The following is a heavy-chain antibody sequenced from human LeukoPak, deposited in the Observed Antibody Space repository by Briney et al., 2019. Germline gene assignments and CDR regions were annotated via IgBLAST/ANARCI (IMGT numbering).Heavy chain of an antibody. CDR1: GYTFTSYD. J-gene: IGHJ6*01. CDR3: ARAPLYYDILTGYYPAEDYYGMDV. D-gene: IGHD3-9*01. CDR2: MNPNSGNT. Sequence: ASVKVSCKASGYTFTSYDINWVRQATGQGLEWMGWMNPNSGNTNYAQKLQGRVTMTTDTSTSTAYMELRSLRSDDTAVYYCARAPLYYDILTGYYPAEDYYGMDVWGQGTTVTVSS. V-gene: IGHV1-18*01.